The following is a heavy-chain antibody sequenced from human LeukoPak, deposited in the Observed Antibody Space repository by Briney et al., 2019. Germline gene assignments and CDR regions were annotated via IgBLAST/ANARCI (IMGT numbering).Heavy chain of an antibody. CDR1: GFTFSSYG. CDR2: ISYDGSNK. D-gene: IGHD5-24*01. CDR3: ARDQGGWLQSVPIFDY. V-gene: IGHV3-30*19. Sequence: PGGSLRLSCAASGFTFSSYGMHWVRQAPGKGLEWVAVISYDGSNKYYADSVKGRFTISRDNSKNTLYLQMNSLRAEDTAVYYCARDQGGWLQSVPIFDYWGQGTLVTVSS. J-gene: IGHJ4*02.